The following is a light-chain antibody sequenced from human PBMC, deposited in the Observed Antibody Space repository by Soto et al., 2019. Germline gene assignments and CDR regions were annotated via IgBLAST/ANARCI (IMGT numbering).Light chain of an antibody. CDR1: QSISNH. CDR2: GAS. V-gene: IGKV3-15*01. Sequence: MTQSPSSLSASVEDRVIITCRASQSISNHLNWYQQKPGQAPRLLIHGASTRAPGFPARFSGSGSGTDFTLTISSLQSEDFAVYYCQQYNNWPWTFGQGTNV. CDR3: QQYNNWPWT. J-gene: IGKJ1*01.